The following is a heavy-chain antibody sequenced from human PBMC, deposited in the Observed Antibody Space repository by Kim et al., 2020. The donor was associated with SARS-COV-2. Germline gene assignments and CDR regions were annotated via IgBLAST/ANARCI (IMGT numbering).Heavy chain of an antibody. CDR2: IIPMFGTT. J-gene: IGHJ6*02. CDR1: GGSFSSYA. CDR3: ARERRIVVAGTYYYGMDV. V-gene: IGHV1-69*13. D-gene: IGHD6-19*01. Sequence: SVKVSCKASGGSFSSYAINWVRLAPGQGLEWMGGIIPMFGTTNYAQNVQGRLTIIADESTSTVYMELTSLISEDTAVYYCARERRIVVAGTYYYGMDVWGQGTTVTVSS.